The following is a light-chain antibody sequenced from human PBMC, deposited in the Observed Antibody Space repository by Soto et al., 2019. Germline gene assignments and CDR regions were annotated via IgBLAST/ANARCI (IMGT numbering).Light chain of an antibody. CDR1: HSVSSSY. CDR2: GAS. CDR3: QQYGSSPTIT. Sequence: EIVLTQSPGTLSLSPGERATLSCRASHSVSSSYLAWYQQKPGQAPRLLIHGASSRATGIPDRFSGSGSGTDFTPTIRRLEPEDFVVSYCQQYGSSPTITFGQGTRLEIK. V-gene: IGKV3-20*01. J-gene: IGKJ5*01.